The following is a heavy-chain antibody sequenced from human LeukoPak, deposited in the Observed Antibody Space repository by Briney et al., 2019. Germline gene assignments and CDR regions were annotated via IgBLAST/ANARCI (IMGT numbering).Heavy chain of an antibody. V-gene: IGHV1-2*06. J-gene: IGHJ4*02. CDR1: GYTFTGYY. CDR2: INPNSGGT. CDR3: ARDPYSSGWYDY. D-gene: IGHD6-19*01. Sequence: ASVKVSCKASGYTFTGYYMHWVRQAPGQGLEWMGRINPNSGGTNYAQKFQGRVTMTRDTSISTAYMELSRLRSDDTAVYYCARDPYSSGWYDYWGQGTLVTVSS.